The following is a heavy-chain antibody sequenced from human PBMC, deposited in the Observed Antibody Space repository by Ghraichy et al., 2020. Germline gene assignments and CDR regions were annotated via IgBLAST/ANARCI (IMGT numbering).Heavy chain of an antibody. Sequence: GGSLRLSCAASGFTFSSYSMNWVRQAPGKGLEWVSYISSSSSTIYYADSVKGRFTISRDNAKNSLYLQMNSLRDEDTAVYYCARDRLPLDYGSGSYCNYDAFDIWGQGTMVTVSS. CDR1: GFTFSSYS. CDR2: ISSSSSTI. J-gene: IGHJ3*02. V-gene: IGHV3-48*02. D-gene: IGHD3-10*01. CDR3: ARDRLPLDYGSGSYCNYDAFDI.